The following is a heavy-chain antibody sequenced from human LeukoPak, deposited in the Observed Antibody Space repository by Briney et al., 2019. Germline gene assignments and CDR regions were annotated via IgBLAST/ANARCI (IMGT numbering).Heavy chain of an antibody. CDR2: IIPILGIA. CDR1: GGTFSSYA. J-gene: IGHJ6*02. CDR3: ASLGYSGYDWNYYYGMDV. Sequence: SVKVSCKAYGGTFSSYAISWVRQAPGQGLEWMGRIIPILGIANYAQKFQGRVTITADKSTSTAYMELSSLRSEDTAVYYCASLGYSGYDWNYYYGMDVWGQGTTVTVSS. D-gene: IGHD5-12*01. V-gene: IGHV1-69*04.